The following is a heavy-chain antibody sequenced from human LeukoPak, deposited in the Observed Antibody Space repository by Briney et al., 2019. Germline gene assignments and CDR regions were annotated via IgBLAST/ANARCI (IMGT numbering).Heavy chain of an antibody. D-gene: IGHD6-13*01. CDR1: GYTLTEFS. Sequence: ASVKVSCKVSGYTLTEFSMHWVRQAPGKGLEWMGGFDPEDGETIYAQKFQGRVTMTEDTSTDTAYMELSSLRSEDTAVYYCATPPAAAAAYDAFDIWGQGTMVTVSS. CDR2: FDPEDGET. CDR3: ATPPAAAAAYDAFDI. J-gene: IGHJ3*02. V-gene: IGHV1-24*01.